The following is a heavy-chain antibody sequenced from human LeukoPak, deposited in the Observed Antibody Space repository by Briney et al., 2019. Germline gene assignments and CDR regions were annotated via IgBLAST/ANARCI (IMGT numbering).Heavy chain of an antibody. Sequence: GASVKVSCKASGYTFTSYYMHWVRQAPGQGLEWMGIINPSGGSTSYAQKFQGRVTMTRDMSTSTVYMELSSLRSEDTAVYYCARSRDCSSTSCYGPLNAFDIWGQGTMVTVSS. D-gene: IGHD2-2*01. CDR3: ARSRDCSSTSCYGPLNAFDI. J-gene: IGHJ3*02. CDR1: GYTFTSYY. V-gene: IGHV1-46*01. CDR2: INPSGGST.